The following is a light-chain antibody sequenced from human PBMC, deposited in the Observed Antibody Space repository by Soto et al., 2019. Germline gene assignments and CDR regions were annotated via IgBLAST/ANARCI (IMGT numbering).Light chain of an antibody. CDR2: GAS. J-gene: IGKJ1*01. CDR3: QQYGTLPWT. Sequence: EIVMSLSPGTLSVYPGERATLSCRASQNIGNNLAWYQQSPGQAPRLLIYGASTRATAIPPRFSGSGSGTEFTLTISRLEPEDFAVFYCQQYGTLPWTFGQGTKVDIK. CDR1: QNIGNN. V-gene: IGKV3-15*01.